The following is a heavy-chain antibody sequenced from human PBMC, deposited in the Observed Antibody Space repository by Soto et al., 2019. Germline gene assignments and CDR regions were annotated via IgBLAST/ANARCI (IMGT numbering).Heavy chain of an antibody. V-gene: IGHV1-46*01. Sequence: ASVKVSCKASGYTFTSYYMHWVRQAPGQGLEWMGIINPSGGSTSYAQKFQGRVTMTRDTSTSTVYMELSSLRSEDTAVYYCARDLVAGVYYYYGMDVWGQGTTVTVSS. CDR1: GYTFTSYY. D-gene: IGHD6-6*01. CDR3: ARDLVAGVYYYYGMDV. CDR2: INPSGGST. J-gene: IGHJ6*02.